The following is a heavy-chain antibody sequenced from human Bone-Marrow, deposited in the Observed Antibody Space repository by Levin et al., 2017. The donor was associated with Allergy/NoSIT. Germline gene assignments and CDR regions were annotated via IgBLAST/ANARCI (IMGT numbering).Heavy chain of an antibody. J-gene: IGHJ4*02. CDR3: ARESTVVIAARSRRYYFDY. V-gene: IGHV3-7*03. CDR2: IKQDGSEK. CDR1: GFTFSSYW. D-gene: IGHD6-6*01. Sequence: GGSLRLSCAASGFTFSSYWMSWVRQAPGKGLEWVANIKQDGSEKYYVDSVKGRFTISRDNAKNSLYLQMNSLRAEDTAVYYCARESTVVIAARSRRYYFDYWGQGTLVTVSS.